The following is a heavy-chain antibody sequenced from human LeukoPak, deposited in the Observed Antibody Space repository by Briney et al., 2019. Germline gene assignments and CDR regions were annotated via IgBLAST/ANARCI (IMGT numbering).Heavy chain of an antibody. V-gene: IGHV4-39*07. J-gene: IGHJ4*02. CDR3: ARVSGSNWLDY. CDR2: FFYSGST. D-gene: IGHD1-26*01. CDR1: GGSISSSSDY. Sequence: SSETLSLTCTVSGGSISSSSDYWGWIRQPPGKGLEWIGSFFYSGSTYYNPSLKSRVTISVDTSKNQFSLNLGSVTAADTAVYYCARVSGSNWLDYWGQGTLVTVSS.